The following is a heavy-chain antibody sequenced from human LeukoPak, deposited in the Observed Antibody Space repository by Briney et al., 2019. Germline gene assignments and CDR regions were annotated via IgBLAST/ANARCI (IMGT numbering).Heavy chain of an antibody. CDR1: GFTFSSYS. V-gene: IGHV3-30*03. CDR3: ARDFFSNGDY. D-gene: IGHD2-8*01. Sequence: GGSLRLSCAASGFTFSSYSMNWVRQAPGKGLEWVAVISHDGGNKWYADSVKGQFTISRDNSKKTLFLQMNSLRPEDTAVYYCARDFFSNGDYWGQGTLVTVSS. CDR2: ISHDGGNK. J-gene: IGHJ4*02.